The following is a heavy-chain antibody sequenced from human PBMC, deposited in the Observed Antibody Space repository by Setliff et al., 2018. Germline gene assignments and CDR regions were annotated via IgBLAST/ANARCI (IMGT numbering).Heavy chain of an antibody. J-gene: IGHJ4*02. CDR3: AKPQVELRWGFES. D-gene: IGHD1-7*01. CDR2: IYSGDRNT. Sequence: GESLRLSCAASGFTFSTYAMSWVRQAPGKGLEWVSTIYSGDRNTFYTDSVKGRFTIFRDGSKNILYLQMTSLRAEDTAVYYCAKPQVELRWGFESWGQGTLVTVSS. CDR1: GFTFSTYA. V-gene: IGHV3-23*03.